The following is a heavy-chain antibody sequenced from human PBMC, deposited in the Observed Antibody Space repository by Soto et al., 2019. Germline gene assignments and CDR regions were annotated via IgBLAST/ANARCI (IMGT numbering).Heavy chain of an antibody. D-gene: IGHD6-6*01. Sequence: SVKVSCKASGGTFSSYAISWVRQAPGQGLEWMGGIIPIFGTANYAQKFQGRVTITADESTSTAYMELSSLRSEDTAVYYCARIIAAREVSSYYYYGMDVWGQGTTVTVSS. CDR3: ARIIAAREVSSYYYYGMDV. J-gene: IGHJ6*02. V-gene: IGHV1-69*13. CDR1: GGTFSSYA. CDR2: IIPIFGTA.